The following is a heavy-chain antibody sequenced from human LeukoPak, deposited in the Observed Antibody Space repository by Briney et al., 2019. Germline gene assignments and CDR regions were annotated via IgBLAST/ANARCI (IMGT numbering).Heavy chain of an antibody. CDR3: ASLMPYYYDSSTYSPGDY. CDR1: GFTFGTYS. J-gene: IGHJ4*02. Sequence: GGSLRLSCAASGFTFGTYSMNWVRQVPGKGLEWVSYISSSSNTIYYADSMKGRFTISRDNAKNSLYLQLNSLRAEDTAVYYCASLMPYYYDSSTYSPGDYGGRETLVSVSS. V-gene: IGHV3-48*01. CDR2: ISSSSNTI. D-gene: IGHD3-22*01.